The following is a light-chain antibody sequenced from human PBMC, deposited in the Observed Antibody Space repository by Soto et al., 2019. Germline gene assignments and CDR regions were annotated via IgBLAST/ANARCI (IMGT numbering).Light chain of an antibody. CDR3: QSFDTSLRGFV. Sequence: SVLTQPPSVSGAPGQRVTISCTGSSSNIGAGYHVHWYQQLPGTAPKLLISDNNNRPSGVPDRFSGSKSGTSASLAISGLQAEDESDYYCQSFDTSLRGFVFGTGTKGTVL. V-gene: IGLV1-40*01. CDR1: SSNIGAGYH. CDR2: DNN. J-gene: IGLJ1*01.